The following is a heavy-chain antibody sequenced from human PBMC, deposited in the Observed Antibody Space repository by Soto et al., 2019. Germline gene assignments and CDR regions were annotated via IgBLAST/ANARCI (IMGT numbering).Heavy chain of an antibody. D-gene: IGHD6-13*01. CDR1: GFSLSTSGVG. Sequence: QITLKESGPTLVKPTQTLTLTCTFSGFSLSTSGVGVGWIRQPPGKALEWLALIYWDDDKRYSPSLESMLTITKDTSKNQVVLTMTNMDPVDTATYYCAHSLASAGLRILDYWGQGTLVTVSS. CDR2: IYWDDDK. J-gene: IGHJ4*02. CDR3: AHSLASAGLRILDY. V-gene: IGHV2-5*02.